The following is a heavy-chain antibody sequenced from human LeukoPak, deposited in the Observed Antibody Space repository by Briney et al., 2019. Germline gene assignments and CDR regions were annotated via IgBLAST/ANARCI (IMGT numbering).Heavy chain of an antibody. D-gene: IGHD2-2*01. V-gene: IGHV3-49*04. CDR1: GFTFGDYA. CDR2: IRSKAYGGTT. J-gene: IGHJ4*02. CDR3: TRESRQEYQLLIDY. Sequence: GSLRLSCTASGFTFGDYAMSWVRQAPGKGLEWVGFIRSKAYGGTTEYAASVKGRFTISRDDSKSIAYLQMNSLKTEDTAVYYCTRESRQEYQLLIDYWGQGTLVTVSS.